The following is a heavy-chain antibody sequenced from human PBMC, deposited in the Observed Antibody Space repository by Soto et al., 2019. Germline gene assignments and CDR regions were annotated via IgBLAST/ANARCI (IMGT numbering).Heavy chain of an antibody. CDR3: ARGRYGDY. Sequence: GPEVKKPGASVKVSCKGSGYIFTSYGIAWVRQAPGQGLEWMGWISAHNGNTEYTQKFQGRVTVTRDTSTSTAYLELRSLRSDDTALYYCARGRYGDYWGQGALVTVSS. V-gene: IGHV1-18*01. CDR1: GYIFTSYG. CDR2: ISAHNGNT. D-gene: IGHD4-17*01. J-gene: IGHJ4*02.